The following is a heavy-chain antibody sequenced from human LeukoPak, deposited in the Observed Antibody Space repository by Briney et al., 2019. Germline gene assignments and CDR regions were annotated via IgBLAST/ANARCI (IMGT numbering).Heavy chain of an antibody. V-gene: IGHV3-30*02. CDR2: IRYDGSNK. CDR1: GFTVSSYG. Sequence: GVSLRLSCAASGFTVSSYGMHWVRQAPGKGLEWVAFIRYDGSNKYYADSVKGRFTISRDNSKNTLYLQMNSLRAEDTAVYYCAKLAVAANFDYWGQGTLVTVSS. D-gene: IGHD6-19*01. CDR3: AKLAVAANFDY. J-gene: IGHJ4*02.